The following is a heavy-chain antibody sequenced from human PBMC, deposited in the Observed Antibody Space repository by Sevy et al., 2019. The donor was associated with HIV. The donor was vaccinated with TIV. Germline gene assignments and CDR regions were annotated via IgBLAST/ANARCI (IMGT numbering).Heavy chain of an antibody. CDR3: AKEGKNISSWFDP. CDR1: GYSFTNYG. CDR2: ISGDNGYT. D-gene: IGHD3-3*02. Sequence: ASVKVSCKASGYSFTNYGIGWVRQAPGQGLEWMGWISGDNGYTKYAQNLQGRVTMTTDTSTNTAYMELRSLRSDDTAIYYCAKEGKNISSWFDPWGQGTLVTVSS. J-gene: IGHJ5*02. V-gene: IGHV1-18*01.